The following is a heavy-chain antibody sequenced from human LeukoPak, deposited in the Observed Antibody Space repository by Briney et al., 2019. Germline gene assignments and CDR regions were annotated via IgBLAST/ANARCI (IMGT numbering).Heavy chain of an antibody. CDR2: ISSSSSYI. Sequence: KPGGSLRLSCAASGFTFSSYSMNWVRQAPGKVLEWVSSISSSSSYIYYADSVKGRFTISRDNAKNSLYLQMNSLRAEDTALYYCARDQGYDILTGTSYYMDVWGKGTTVTVSS. V-gene: IGHV3-21*04. CDR1: GFTFSSYS. CDR3: ARDQGYDILTGTSYYMDV. D-gene: IGHD3-9*01. J-gene: IGHJ6*03.